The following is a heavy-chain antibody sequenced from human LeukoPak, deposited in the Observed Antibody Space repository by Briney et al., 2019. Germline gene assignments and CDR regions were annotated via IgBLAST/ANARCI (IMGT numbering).Heavy chain of an antibody. Sequence: GRSLRLSCAASGFTFSSYAMHWVRQAPGKGLEWVAVISYDGSNKYYADSVKGRFTISRDNSKNTLYLQMNSLRAEDTAVYYCARDGSSEWFDYWGQGTLVTVS. V-gene: IGHV3-30-3*01. CDR2: ISYDGSNK. CDR3: ARDGSSEWFDY. CDR1: GFTFSSYA. D-gene: IGHD1-26*01. J-gene: IGHJ4*02.